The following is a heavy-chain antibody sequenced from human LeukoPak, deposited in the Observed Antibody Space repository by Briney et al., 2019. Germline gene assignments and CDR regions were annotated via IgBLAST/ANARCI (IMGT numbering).Heavy chain of an antibody. CDR1: GFPFSSYG. Sequence: PGGSLRLSCTASGFPFSSYGMHWVRQAPGKGLVWVTVIWPDGSIKYYADSVKGRFTVSRDNSKNTLYLQMNSLRAEDTAVYYCARDRLRSYNFDYWGQGTLVTVSS. D-gene: IGHD1-26*01. CDR3: ARDRLRSYNFDY. J-gene: IGHJ4*02. CDR2: IWPDGSIK. V-gene: IGHV3-33*01.